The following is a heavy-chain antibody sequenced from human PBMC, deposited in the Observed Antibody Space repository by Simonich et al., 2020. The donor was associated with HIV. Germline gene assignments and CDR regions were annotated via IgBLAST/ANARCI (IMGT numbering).Heavy chain of an antibody. J-gene: IGHJ4*02. V-gene: IGHV4-34*01. CDR3: ARRHPTTVTTPYFDY. CDR2: INHSGST. D-gene: IGHD4-17*01. CDR1: GGSLSGYY. Sequence: QVQLQQWGAGLLKPSETLSLTCAVYGGSLSGYYWIWLRQPPGKGLEWIGEINHSGSTNYNPSLKRRVTISGDTSKNQFSLKLSSVTAADTAVYYCARRHPTTVTTPYFDYWGQGTLVTVSS.